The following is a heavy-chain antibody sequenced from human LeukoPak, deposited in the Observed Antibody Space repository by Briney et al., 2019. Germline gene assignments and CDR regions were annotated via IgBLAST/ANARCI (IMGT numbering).Heavy chain of an antibody. J-gene: IGHJ6*03. D-gene: IGHD6-19*01. Sequence: GGSLRLSCVVSGFTFSSYEMNWVRQAPGKGLEWVSYITSSASTTVYYANSVKGRFTISRDNAKNSLYLQMNSLRAEDTAVYYCARRISGWYSGYMDVWGKGITVTVSS. V-gene: IGHV3-48*03. CDR1: GFTFSSYE. CDR3: ARRISGWYSGYMDV. CDR2: ITSSASTTV.